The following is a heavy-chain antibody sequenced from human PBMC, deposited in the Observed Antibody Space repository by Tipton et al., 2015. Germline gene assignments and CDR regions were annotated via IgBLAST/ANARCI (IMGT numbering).Heavy chain of an antibody. CDR2: IYYSGST. CDR1: GGSFSDYY. Sequence: TLSLTCTVSGGSFSDYYWSWIRQSPGGGLEWIGYIYYSGSTNYNPSLRSRVAMSMDTSKNQFSLQLNSVTPEDTAVYYCARGRNNAFDIWGQGTLVTVSS. CDR3: ARGRNNAFDI. J-gene: IGHJ3*02. V-gene: IGHV4-59*12.